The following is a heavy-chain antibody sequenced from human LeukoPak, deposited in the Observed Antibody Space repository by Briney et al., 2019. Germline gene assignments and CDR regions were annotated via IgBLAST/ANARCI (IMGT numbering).Heavy chain of an antibody. Sequence: ASVKVSCKASGYTFTSYGISWVRQAPGQGLEWMGWISAYNGNTNYAQKLQGRVTMTTDTSTSTAYMELRSLRSDDTAVYYCARDAFWSGYYPSYYYYYYYMDVWGKGTTVTVSS. CDR3: ARDAFWSGYYPSYYYYYYYMDV. D-gene: IGHD3-3*01. J-gene: IGHJ6*03. V-gene: IGHV1-18*01. CDR2: ISAYNGNT. CDR1: GYTFTSYG.